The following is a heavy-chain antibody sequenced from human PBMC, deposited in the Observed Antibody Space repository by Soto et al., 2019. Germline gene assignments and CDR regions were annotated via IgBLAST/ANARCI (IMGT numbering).Heavy chain of an antibody. CDR1: GFTFSSYG. CDR3: AKVQSINCSGGSCYSDAFDI. V-gene: IGHV3-30*18. Sequence: PGGSLRLSCAASGFTFSSYGMHWVRQAPGRGLEWVAVISYDGSNKYYADSVKGRFTISRDNSKNTLYLQMNSLRAEDTAVYYCAKVQSINCSGGSCYSDAFDIWGQGTMVTVSS. D-gene: IGHD2-15*01. J-gene: IGHJ3*02. CDR2: ISYDGSNK.